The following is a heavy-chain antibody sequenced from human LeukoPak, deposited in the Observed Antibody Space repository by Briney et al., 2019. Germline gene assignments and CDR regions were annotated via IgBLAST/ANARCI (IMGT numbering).Heavy chain of an antibody. V-gene: IGHV4-59*01. CDR3: ARDTHYYGMDV. CDR2: IYYSGNT. J-gene: IGHJ6*04. Sequence: SETLSLTCTVSGGSINNYYWSWIRPPPGKGLEWIGYIYYSGNTNYNPSLKSRVTISVDTSKNQFSLKLSSVTAADTAVYYCARDTHYYGMDVWGKGTTVTVSS. CDR1: GGSINNYY.